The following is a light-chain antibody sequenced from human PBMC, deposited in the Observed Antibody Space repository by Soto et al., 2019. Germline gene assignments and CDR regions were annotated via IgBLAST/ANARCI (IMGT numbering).Light chain of an antibody. CDR1: SSDVGSHRS. CDR2: EVN. Sequence: QSVLTQPPSVSGSPGQSVTISCSGSSSDVGSHRSVSWYKQAPGSSPKLIIFEVNNRPSGVPDRFSESKSGNTASLTISGLQPEDEGDYYCSSYISSSTSHVFGTGTKVTVL. J-gene: IGLJ1*01. CDR3: SSYISSSTSHV. V-gene: IGLV2-18*02.